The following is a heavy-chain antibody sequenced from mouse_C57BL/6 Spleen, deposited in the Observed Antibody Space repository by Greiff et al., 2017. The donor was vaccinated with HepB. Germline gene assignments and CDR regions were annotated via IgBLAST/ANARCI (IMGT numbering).Heavy chain of an antibody. CDR1: GYTFTDYY. Sequence: EVQLQQSGPELVKPGASVKISCKASGYTFTDYYMNWVKQSHGKSLEWIGDINPNNGGTSYNQKFKGKATLTVDKSSSTAYMELRSLTSEDSAVYYCADGYDYAMDYWGQRTSVTVSS. D-gene: IGHD2-3*01. J-gene: IGHJ4*01. CDR3: ADGYDYAMDY. V-gene: IGHV1-26*01. CDR2: INPNNGGT.